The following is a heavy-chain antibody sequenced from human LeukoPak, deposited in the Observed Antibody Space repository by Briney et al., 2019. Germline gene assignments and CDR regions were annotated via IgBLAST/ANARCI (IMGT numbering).Heavy chain of an antibody. CDR1: GFTFSSYA. J-gene: IGHJ4*02. V-gene: IGHV3-23*01. CDR3: AKVVLVGYDILTGYYYFDY. Sequence: GGSLRLSCAASGFTFSSYAMSWVRQAPGKGLEWVSAISDSGGSTYYADSVKGRFTFSRDNFKNTLYLQMNSLRADDTAVYYCAKVVLVGYDILTGYYYFDYWGQGTLVTVSS. CDR2: ISDSGGST. D-gene: IGHD3-9*01.